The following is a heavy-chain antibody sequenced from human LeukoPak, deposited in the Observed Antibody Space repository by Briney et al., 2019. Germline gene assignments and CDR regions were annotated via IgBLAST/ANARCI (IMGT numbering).Heavy chain of an antibody. Sequence: SETLSLTCIVSGDSISNSNLYWGWIRQPPGKGLEWIGSIYYSGNTYYNASLKSRVSISVDTSKNQFSLRLTFVTAADTAVYYCARQTGSGLFILPGGQGKLVTVSS. D-gene: IGHD3-10*01. CDR1: GDSISNSNLY. J-gene: IGHJ4*02. V-gene: IGHV4-39*01. CDR3: ARQTGSGLFILP. CDR2: IYYSGNT.